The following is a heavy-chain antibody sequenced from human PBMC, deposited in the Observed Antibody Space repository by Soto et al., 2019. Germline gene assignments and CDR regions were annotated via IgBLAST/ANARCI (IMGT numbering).Heavy chain of an antibody. D-gene: IGHD1-26*01. V-gene: IGHV5-10-1*03. CDR1: GYNFPSYW. Sequence: EVQLVQSGAEAKKPGESLRISCQGSGYNFPSYWVSWVRQMPGKGLEWLGRIDPTDSYTNYSPSFEGHVTISADESSSTAYLQWSSLKSSDTAIYYCARREESSSPYYYQAMDVWGQGTTVTVSS. CDR3: ARREESSSPYYYQAMDV. J-gene: IGHJ6*02. CDR2: IDPTDSYT.